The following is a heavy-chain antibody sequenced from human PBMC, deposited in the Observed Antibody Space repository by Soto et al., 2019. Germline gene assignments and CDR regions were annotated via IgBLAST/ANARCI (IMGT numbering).Heavy chain of an antibody. D-gene: IGHD3-22*01. Sequence: GGSLRLSCAASGFTLSRHTMNWVRQAPGKGLEWVSFIGSRTSDIYYADSVKGRFTISRDNAKNSLYLDLTRLRAEDTAVYSCVRDYYDTSGYPNTFDMWGQGTMVTVS. J-gene: IGHJ3*02. CDR1: GFTLSRHT. V-gene: IGHV3-21*01. CDR3: VRDYYDTSGYPNTFDM. CDR2: IGSRTSDI.